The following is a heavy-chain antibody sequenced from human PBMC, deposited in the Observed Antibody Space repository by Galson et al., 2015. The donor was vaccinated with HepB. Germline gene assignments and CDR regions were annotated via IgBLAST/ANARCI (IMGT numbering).Heavy chain of an antibody. CDR3: ARFSYDFWSGYRNYYFDY. CDR2: ISYDGSNK. V-gene: IGHV3-30*04. Sequence: SLRLSCAASGFTFSSYAMHWVRQAPGKGLEWVAVISYDGSNKYYADSVKGRFTISRDNSKNTLYLQMNSLRAEDTAVYYCARFSYDFWSGYRNYYFDYWGQGTLVTVSS. D-gene: IGHD3-3*01. J-gene: IGHJ4*02. CDR1: GFTFSSYA.